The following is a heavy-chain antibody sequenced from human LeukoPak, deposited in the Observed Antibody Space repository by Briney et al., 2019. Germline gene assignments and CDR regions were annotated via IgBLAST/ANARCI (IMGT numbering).Heavy chain of an antibody. V-gene: IGHV3-23*01. Sequence: GGSLRLSCAVSGFTFSSYAMNWVRQAPGKGLEWVSGISGSGGSTHYADSVKGRFTISRDNSKNTLYLQMNSLRAEDTAVYYCAKGASGWYGYYFDYWGQGTLVTVSS. CDR3: AKGASGWYGYYFDY. J-gene: IGHJ4*02. CDR2: ISGSGGST. D-gene: IGHD6-19*01. CDR1: GFTFSSYA.